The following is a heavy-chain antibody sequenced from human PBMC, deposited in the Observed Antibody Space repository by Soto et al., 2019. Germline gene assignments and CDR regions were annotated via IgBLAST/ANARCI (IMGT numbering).Heavy chain of an antibody. D-gene: IGHD3-22*01. J-gene: IGHJ4*02. CDR3: ARDLAAEIVVY. CDR1: GYTFTSYG. CDR2: ISAYNGNT. Sequence: QVQLVQSGAEVKKPWASVKVSCKASGYTFTSYGISWVRQAPGQGLEWIGWISAYNGNTRYAQKLQGRVSMTTDTSTSTAYMELRCLRSDDTSVYYWARDLAAEIVVYWGQGTLVTVSS. V-gene: IGHV1-18*01.